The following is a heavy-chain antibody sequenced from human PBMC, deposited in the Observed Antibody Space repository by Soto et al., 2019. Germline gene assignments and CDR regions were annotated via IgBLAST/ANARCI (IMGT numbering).Heavy chain of an antibody. D-gene: IGHD3-22*01. J-gene: IGHJ4*02. CDR2: ITPMFGTP. Sequence: SVKVSCKASGGTFSRYTITWVRQAPGQGLEWMGGITPMFGTPNYAQKFQGRVTITADESTSTAYMELSSLRSEDTAMYYCARDGTLYDSSAYYYLYWGQGTLVTVS. CDR3: ARDGTLYDSSAYYYLY. CDR1: GGTFSRYT. V-gene: IGHV1-69*13.